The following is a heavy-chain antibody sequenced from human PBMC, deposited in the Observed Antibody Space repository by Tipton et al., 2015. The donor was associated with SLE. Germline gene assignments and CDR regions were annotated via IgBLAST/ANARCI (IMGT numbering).Heavy chain of an antibody. J-gene: IGHJ6*03. CDR3: ARGSGSSSAHYYYYYMDV. Sequence: TLSLTCTVSGGSISSYYWSWIRPPPGKGLEWIGYIYYSGSTNYNPSLKSRVTISVDTSKNQFSLKLSSVTAADTAVYYCARGSGSSSAHYYYYYMDVWGKGTTVIVSS. CDR1: GGSISSYY. D-gene: IGHD6-6*01. CDR2: IYYSGST. V-gene: IGHV4-59*01.